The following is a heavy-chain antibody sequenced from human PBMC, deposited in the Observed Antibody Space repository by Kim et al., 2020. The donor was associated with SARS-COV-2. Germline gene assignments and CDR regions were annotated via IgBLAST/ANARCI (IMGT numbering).Heavy chain of an antibody. CDR2: IYYSGST. CDR1: GGSISSYY. Sequence: SETLSLTCTVSGGSISSYYWSWIRQPPGKGLEWIGYIYYSGSTNYNPSLKSRVTISVDTSKNQFSLKLSSVTAADTAVYYCARHESIGSSWYYYYYGMDVGGQGTTVTVSS. D-gene: IGHD6-13*01. J-gene: IGHJ6*02. CDR3: ARHESIGSSWYYYYYGMDV. V-gene: IGHV4-59*08.